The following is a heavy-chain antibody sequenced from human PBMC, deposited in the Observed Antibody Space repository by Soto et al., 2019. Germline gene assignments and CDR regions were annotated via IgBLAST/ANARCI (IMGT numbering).Heavy chain of an antibody. V-gene: IGHV3-66*01. Sequence: EVHVVESGGDLVQPGGSLRLSCAASGFTVGSSYMSWVRQTPGKGLGWVSVVYPIGTTYYADSVKDRFTVSRDSSKNTVYLQMNSLRIEDTAVYYCARDREYGGLDYWGQGTLVTVS. CDR1: GFTVGSSY. CDR3: ARDREYGGLDY. D-gene: IGHD4-17*01. CDR2: VYPIGTT. J-gene: IGHJ4*02.